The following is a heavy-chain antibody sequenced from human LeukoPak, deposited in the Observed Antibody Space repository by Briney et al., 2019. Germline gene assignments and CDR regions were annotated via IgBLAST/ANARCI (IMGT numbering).Heavy chain of an antibody. J-gene: IGHJ5*02. D-gene: IGHD1-26*01. V-gene: IGHV3-23*01. CDR2: ISGSTRST. Sequence: PGGSLRLSCTASGFTFGDYAMSWVRQAPGKGLEWVSIISGSTRSTYYAESVKGRFTISRDNSKNTLYLQMNSLRAEDTAVYYCANDEATWFDPWGQGTLVTVSS. CDR1: GFTFGDYA. CDR3: ANDEATWFDP.